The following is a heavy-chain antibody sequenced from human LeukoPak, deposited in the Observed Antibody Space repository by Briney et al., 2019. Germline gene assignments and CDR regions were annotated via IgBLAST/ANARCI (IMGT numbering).Heavy chain of an antibody. J-gene: IGHJ5*02. CDR2: VYYSGST. CDR1: GGSVNSDRYY. CDR3: ARVTTVIMRFDP. D-gene: IGHD4-23*01. Sequence: PSETLSLTCSVSGGSVNSDRYYWSWIRQPPGKGLEWIGNVYYSGSTDYNPSLNSRVTMSVDTSKNQFSLKVNSVTAADTAVYYCARVTTVIMRFDPWGQGTLVSVSS. V-gene: IGHV4-61*01.